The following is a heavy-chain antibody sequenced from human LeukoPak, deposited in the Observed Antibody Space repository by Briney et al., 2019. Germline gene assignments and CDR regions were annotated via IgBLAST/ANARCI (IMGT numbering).Heavy chain of an antibody. D-gene: IGHD2-15*01. CDR1: GGSISSYY. Sequence: PSETLSLTCTVSGGSISSYYWSWIRQPPGKGLEWVGYIYYSGSTNYNPSLKSRVTMSVDTSKNQFSLKLSSVTAADTAVYYCARGIGTPDYWGQGTLVTVSS. CDR3: ARGIGTPDY. CDR2: IYYSGST. J-gene: IGHJ4*02. V-gene: IGHV4-59*01.